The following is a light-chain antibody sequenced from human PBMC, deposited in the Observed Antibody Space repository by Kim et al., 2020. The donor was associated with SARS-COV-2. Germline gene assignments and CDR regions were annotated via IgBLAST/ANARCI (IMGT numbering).Light chain of an antibody. CDR3: EAWDSSTAV. CDR2: QDS. J-gene: IGLJ2*01. V-gene: IGLV3-1*01. CDR1: KLGDKY. Sequence: SYELTQPPSASVSPGQTASITCSGDKLGDKYACWYQQKPGQSPVLVIYQDSKRPSGIPERFSGSNSGNTATLTISGTPAMDEADYYCEAWDSSTAVFGGG.